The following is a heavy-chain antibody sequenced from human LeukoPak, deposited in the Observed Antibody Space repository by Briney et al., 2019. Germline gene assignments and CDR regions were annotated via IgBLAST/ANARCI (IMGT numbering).Heavy chain of an antibody. D-gene: IGHD3-10*01. CDR2: IYHSGST. J-gene: IGHJ6*02. CDR1: GYSISSGYY. Sequence: PSETLSLTCTVSGYSISSGYYWGWIRQPPGKGLEWIGSIYHSGSTYYNPSLKSRVTISVDTSKNQFSLKLSSVTAADTAVYYCARVGNYYGSGSYYPPSDYYYGMDVWGQGTTVTVSS. CDR3: ARVGNYYGSGSYYPPSDYYYGMDV. V-gene: IGHV4-38-2*02.